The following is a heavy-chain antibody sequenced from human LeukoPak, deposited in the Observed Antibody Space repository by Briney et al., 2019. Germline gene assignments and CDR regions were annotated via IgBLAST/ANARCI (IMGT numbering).Heavy chain of an antibody. CDR2: IKQDGSEK. CDR1: GFTFSNYW. J-gene: IGHJ6*03. D-gene: IGHD3-3*01. Sequence: GGSLRLSCAASGFTFSNYWMGWVRQAPGKGLEWVANIKQDGSEKYYVDSVKGRFTISRDNAKNSLYLQMNSLRAEDTAVYYCARSVFYDFWSGYSRYYYYMDVWGKGTTVTVSS. CDR3: ARSVFYDFWSGYSRYYYYMDV. V-gene: IGHV3-7*01.